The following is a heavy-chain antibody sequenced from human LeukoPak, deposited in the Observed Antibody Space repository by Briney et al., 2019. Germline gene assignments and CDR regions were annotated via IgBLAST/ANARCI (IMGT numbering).Heavy chain of an antibody. D-gene: IGHD6-19*01. V-gene: IGHV4-31*03. J-gene: IGHJ4*02. CDR2: IYYSGST. CDR3: ARDYSSGWPNFDY. CDR1: GDSISSGGYY. Sequence: SETLSLTCTVSGDSISSGGYYWSWIRQHPGKGLEWIGYIYYSGSTYYNPSLESRVTISVDTSKNHFSLKLSSMTAADTAIYYCARDYSSGWPNFDYWGQGTLVTVSS.